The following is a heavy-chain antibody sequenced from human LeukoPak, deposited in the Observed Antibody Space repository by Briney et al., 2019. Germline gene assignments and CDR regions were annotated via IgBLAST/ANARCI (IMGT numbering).Heavy chain of an antibody. V-gene: IGHV1-8*01. CDR2: MNPNSGNT. J-gene: IGHJ4*02. CDR1: GYTFTSYG. D-gene: IGHD3-3*01. Sequence: ASVKVSCKASGYTFTSYGINWVRQATGQGLEWMGWMNPNSGNTGYAQKFQGRVTMTRNTSISTAYMELSSLRSEDTAVYYCARDQRYYDFWSGYSSEYWGQGTLVTVSS. CDR3: ARDQRYYDFWSGYSSEY.